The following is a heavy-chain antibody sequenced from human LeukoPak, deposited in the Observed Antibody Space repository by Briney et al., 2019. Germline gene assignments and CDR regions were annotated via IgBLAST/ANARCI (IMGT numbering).Heavy chain of an antibody. J-gene: IGHJ4*02. CDR1: GFTFSSYW. CDR2: INSDGSST. V-gene: IGHV3-74*01. Sequence: PGGSLRLSCAASGFTFSSYWMHWVRQAPGKGLVWVSRINSDGSSTSYADSVKGRFTISRDNAKNTLYLQMNSLRAEDTAVYYCASASTRYSGYDLPPHYFDYWGQGTLVTVSS. CDR3: ASASTRYSGYDLPPHYFDY. D-gene: IGHD5-12*01.